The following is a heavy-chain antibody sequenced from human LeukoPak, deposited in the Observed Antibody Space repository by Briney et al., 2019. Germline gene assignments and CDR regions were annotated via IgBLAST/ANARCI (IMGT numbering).Heavy chain of an antibody. CDR2: ISAYNGNT. J-gene: IGHJ5*02. V-gene: IGHV1-18*04. Sequence: GASVKVSCKASGYTFTGYYMHWVRQAPGQGLEWMGWISAYNGNTNYAQKLQGRVTMTTDTSTSTAYMELRSLRSDDTAVYYCARELYCSGGSCYSEVPWFDPWGQGTLVTVSS. CDR1: GYTFTGYY. D-gene: IGHD2-15*01. CDR3: ARELYCSGGSCYSEVPWFDP.